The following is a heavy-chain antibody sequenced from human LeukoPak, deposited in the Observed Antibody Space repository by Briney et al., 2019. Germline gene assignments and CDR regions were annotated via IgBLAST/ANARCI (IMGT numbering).Heavy chain of an antibody. CDR3: ARVMVTGDAFDI. J-gene: IGHJ3*02. Sequence: EGSLRLSCEVSGFTSSTYTMNWVRQAPGKGLERVSSISSSGLYIYYADSVKGRFTISRDNAKNSLYLQMSSLRAEDTAVYYCARVMVTGDAFDIWGQGTMVTVSS. D-gene: IGHD2-8*01. CDR2: ISSSGLYI. CDR1: GFTSSTYT. V-gene: IGHV3-21*01.